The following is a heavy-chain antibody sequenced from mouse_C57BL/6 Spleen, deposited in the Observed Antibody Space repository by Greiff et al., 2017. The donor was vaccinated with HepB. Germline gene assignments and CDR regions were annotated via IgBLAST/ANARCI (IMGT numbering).Heavy chain of an antibody. Sequence: EVMLVESGGGLVQPGGSLKLSCAASGFTFSDYGMAWVRQAPRKGPEWVAFISNLAYSIYYADTVTGRFTISRENAKNTLYLQMSHLKSEDTAMYYCARDLLGVFAYWGQGTLVTVSA. CDR2: ISNLAYSI. J-gene: IGHJ3*01. V-gene: IGHV5-15*01. CDR3: ARDLLGVFAY. D-gene: IGHD2-1*01. CDR1: GFTFSDYG.